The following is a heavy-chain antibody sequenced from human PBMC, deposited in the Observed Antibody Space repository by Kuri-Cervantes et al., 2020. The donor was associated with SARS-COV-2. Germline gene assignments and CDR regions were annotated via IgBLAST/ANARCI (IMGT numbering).Heavy chain of an antibody. J-gene: IGHJ3*02. V-gene: IGHV3-7*01. CDR1: GFTFSSYW. CDR2: IKQDGSEK. Sequence: GEPLKISCAASGFTFSSYWMSWVRQAPGKGLEWVANIKQDGSEKYYVDSVKGRFTISRDNAKNSLYLQMNSLRAEDTAVYYCARVSSSSSPAFDIWGQGTMVTVSS. D-gene: IGHD6-6*01. CDR3: ARVSSSSSPAFDI.